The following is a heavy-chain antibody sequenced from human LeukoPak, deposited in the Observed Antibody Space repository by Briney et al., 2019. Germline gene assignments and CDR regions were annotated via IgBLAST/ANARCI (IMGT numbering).Heavy chain of an antibody. CDR2: ISSSGSTI. CDR3: ARDLGSSSGWYEAHGDY. D-gene: IGHD6-19*01. V-gene: IGHV3-11*01. Sequence: LSLTCTVSGGSISSGGYYWSWIRQHPGKGLEWVSYISSSGSTIYYADSVKGRFTISRDNAKNSLYLQMNSLRAEDTAVYYCARDLGSSSGWYEAHGDYWGQGTLVTVSS. CDR1: GGSISSGGYY. J-gene: IGHJ4*02.